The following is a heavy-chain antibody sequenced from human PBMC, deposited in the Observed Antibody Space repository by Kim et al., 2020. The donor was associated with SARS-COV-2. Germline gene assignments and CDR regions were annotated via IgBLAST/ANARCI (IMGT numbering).Heavy chain of an antibody. CDR1: GGSISSYY. CDR2: IYYSGST. D-gene: IGHD6-19*01. Sequence: SETLSLTCTVSGGSISSYYWSWIRQPPGKGLEWIGYIYYSGSTNYNPSLKSRVTISVDTSKNQFSLKLSSVTAADTAVYYCARYPVAWYYFDYWGQGTLVTVSS. V-gene: IGHV4-59*01. CDR3: ARYPVAWYYFDY. J-gene: IGHJ4*02.